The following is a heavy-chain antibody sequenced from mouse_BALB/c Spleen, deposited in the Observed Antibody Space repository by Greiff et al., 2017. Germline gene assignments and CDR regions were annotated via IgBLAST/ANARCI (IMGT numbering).Heavy chain of an antibody. CDR3: ARGYYGDY. V-gene: IGHV1-7*01. CDR1: GYTFTSYW. J-gene: IGHJ2*01. Sequence: QVQLKESGAELAKPGASVKMSCKASGYTFTSYWMHWVKQRPGQGLEWIGYINPSTGYTEYNQKFKDKATLTADKSSSTAYMQLSSLTSEDSAVYYCARGYYGDYWGQGTTLTVSS. CDR2: INPSTGYT.